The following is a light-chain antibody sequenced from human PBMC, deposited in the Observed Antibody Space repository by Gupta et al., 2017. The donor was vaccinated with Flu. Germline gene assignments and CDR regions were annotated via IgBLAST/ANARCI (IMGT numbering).Light chain of an antibody. CDR2: AAS. Sequence: DIKLTQSPSFLSASVGNRVTITCRANQGISSYLAWYQQKPGKAPKLLIYAASTLQSGVPSRFSGSGSGTEFTLTISSLQPEDFATYYCQQLNTYPLTFGGGTKVEIK. J-gene: IGKJ4*01. CDR3: QQLNTYPLT. V-gene: IGKV1-9*01. CDR1: QGISSY.